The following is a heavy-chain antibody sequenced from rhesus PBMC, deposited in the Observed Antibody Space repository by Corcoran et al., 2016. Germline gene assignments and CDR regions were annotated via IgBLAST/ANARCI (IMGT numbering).Heavy chain of an antibody. J-gene: IGHJ4*01. CDR1: GGSISGYY. Sequence: QVQLQESGPGLVKPSETLSLTCAVSGGSISGYYWSWIRQPPGKGLGWFGRIYGSSGSTYYIPALKSRVTISTDTSMTQFSLKLRSVTAADTAVYYCAGHGPRSPFYYWGQGVLVTVSS. D-gene: IGHD3-3*01. CDR2: IYGSSGST. V-gene: IGHV4-147*01. CDR3: AGHGPRSPFYY.